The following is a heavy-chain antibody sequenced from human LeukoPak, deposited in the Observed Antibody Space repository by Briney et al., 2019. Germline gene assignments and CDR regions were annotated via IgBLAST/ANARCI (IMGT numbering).Heavy chain of an antibody. CDR1: GGSISSYY. CDR3: ARDLTFRHIVGVSTASRGPFDY. V-gene: IGHV4-59*12. J-gene: IGHJ4*02. D-gene: IGHD1-26*01. CDR2: IYYSGST. Sequence: SETLSLTCTVSGGSISSYYWSCIRQPPGEGLEWIGYIYYSGSTNYNPSLKSRVTISVDTSRNQFSLKLNSVTAADTAVYYCARDLTFRHIVGVSTASRGPFDYWGQGTLVTVSS.